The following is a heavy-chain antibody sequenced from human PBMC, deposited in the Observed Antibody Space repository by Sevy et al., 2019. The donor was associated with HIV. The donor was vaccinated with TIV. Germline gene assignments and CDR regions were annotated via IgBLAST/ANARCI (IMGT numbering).Heavy chain of an antibody. Sequence: SETLSLTCTVSGGSISSGGFHWSWIRQHPGKGLEWIGYIYFSGSTFYNPSLKSRVTISVDTSKNQFSLKLTSVTAADTAVYYCVRTRSGSYYVHMGGLDAFDIWGQGTMVTVSS. CDR2: IYFSGST. CDR3: VRTRSGSYYVHMGGLDAFDI. D-gene: IGHD1-26*01. V-gene: IGHV4-31*03. CDR1: GGSISSGGFH. J-gene: IGHJ3*02.